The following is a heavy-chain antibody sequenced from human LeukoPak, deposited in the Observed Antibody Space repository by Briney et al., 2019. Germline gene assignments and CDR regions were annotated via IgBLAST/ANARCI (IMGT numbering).Heavy chain of an antibody. D-gene: IGHD6-13*01. J-gene: IGHJ4*02. CDR1: GGSISSSSYY. CDR2: IYYSGST. Sequence: SETLSLTCTVSGGSISSSSYYWGWIRQPPGKGLEWIGCIYYSGSTYYNPSLKSRVTISVDTSKNQFSLKLSSVTAADTAVYYCARVGQQLYSIHMYYFDYWGQGTLVTVSS. V-gene: IGHV4-39*07. CDR3: ARVGQQLYSIHMYYFDY.